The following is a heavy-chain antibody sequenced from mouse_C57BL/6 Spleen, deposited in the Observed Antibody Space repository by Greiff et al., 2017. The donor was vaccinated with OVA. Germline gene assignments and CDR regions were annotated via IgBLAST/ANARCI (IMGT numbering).Heavy chain of an antibody. Sequence: VQLQQPGAELVKPGASVKMSCKASGYTFTSYWITWVKQRPGQGLEWIGDIYPGSGSTNYNEKFKSKATLTVDTASSTAYMQLSSLTSEDSAVYDCARIYYYGSSGFDYWGQGTTLTVSS. J-gene: IGHJ2*01. CDR3: ARIYYYGSSGFDY. CDR1: GYTFTSYW. V-gene: IGHV1-55*01. D-gene: IGHD1-1*01. CDR2: IYPGSGST.